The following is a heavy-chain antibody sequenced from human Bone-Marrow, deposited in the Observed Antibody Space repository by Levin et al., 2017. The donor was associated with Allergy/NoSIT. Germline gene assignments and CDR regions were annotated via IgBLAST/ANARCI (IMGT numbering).Heavy chain of an antibody. D-gene: IGHD2-8*01. CDR1: GFTFNNAW. V-gene: IGHV3-15*01. CDR2: IKRKIDGGTT. Sequence: GGSLRLSCVGSGFTFNNAWMSWVRQAPGKGLEWVGRIKRKIDGGTTDYAAPVKGRFTISRDDSKNTVYVQMNSLKTEDTAVYYCTSELGRTNGWDSYYGMDFWGQGTTVTVSS. J-gene: IGHJ6*02. CDR3: TSELGRTNGWDSYYGMDF.